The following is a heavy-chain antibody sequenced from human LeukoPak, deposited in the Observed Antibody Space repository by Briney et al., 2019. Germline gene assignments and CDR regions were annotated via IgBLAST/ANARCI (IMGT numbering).Heavy chain of an antibody. Sequence: SGRSLRLSCAASGFTFDDYAMHWVRKAPWKGLEWVSGISWNSGSIGYADSVKGRFTISRDNAKNSLYLQMNSLRAEDTALHYCAKDSVVGYSSGTLDYWGQGTLVTVSS. J-gene: IGHJ4*02. CDR1: GFTFDDYA. V-gene: IGHV3-9*01. CDR3: AKDSVVGYSSGTLDY. D-gene: IGHD6-19*01. CDR2: ISWNSGSI.